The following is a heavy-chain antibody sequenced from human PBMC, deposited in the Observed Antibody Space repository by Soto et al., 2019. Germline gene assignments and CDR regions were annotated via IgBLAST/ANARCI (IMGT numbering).Heavy chain of an antibody. Sequence: QVQLQQWGAGLLKPSETLSLTCAVYGGSFSGYYWSWIRQPPGKGLEWIGEINHSGSTNYNPSLKSRVTISVDTSKNQFSLKLSSVTAADTAVYYCARGDFGDGYRTKWFDYWGQGTLVTVSS. V-gene: IGHV4-34*01. D-gene: IGHD5-12*01. CDR1: GGSFSGYY. J-gene: IGHJ4*02. CDR2: INHSGST. CDR3: ARGDFGDGYRTKWFDY.